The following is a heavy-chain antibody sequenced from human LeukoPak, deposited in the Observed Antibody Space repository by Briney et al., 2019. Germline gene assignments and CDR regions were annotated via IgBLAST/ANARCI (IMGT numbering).Heavy chain of an antibody. CDR3: ARERRTLGVLDP. Sequence: GGSLRLSCAASGFTFSSYGMHWVRQAPGKGLEWVAFIRYDGSNKYYADSVKGRFTISRDNSKNTLYLQMNSLRAEDTAVYYCARERRTLGVLDPWGQGTLVTVSS. CDR2: IRYDGSNK. CDR1: GFTFSSYG. J-gene: IGHJ5*02. V-gene: IGHV3-30*02.